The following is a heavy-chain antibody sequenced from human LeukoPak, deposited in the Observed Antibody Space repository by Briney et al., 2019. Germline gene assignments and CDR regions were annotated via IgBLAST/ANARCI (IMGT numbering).Heavy chain of an antibody. CDR2: ISSSGSTI. V-gene: IGHV3-11*01. J-gene: IGHJ4*02. Sequence: PGGSLRLSCAASGFTYSSHAMSWVRQAPGKGLEWVSYISSSGSTIYYADSVKGRFTISRDDAKNSLYLQMNSLRAEDTAVYYCAREPLWSGYYSVDYWGQGTLVTVSS. CDR3: AREPLWSGYYSVDY. D-gene: IGHD3-3*01. CDR1: GFTYSSHA.